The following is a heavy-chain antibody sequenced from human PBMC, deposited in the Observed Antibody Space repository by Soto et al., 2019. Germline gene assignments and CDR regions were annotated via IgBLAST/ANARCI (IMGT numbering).Heavy chain of an antibody. CDR2: ISPNSGGT. V-gene: IGHV1-2*02. CDR3: ARDRATVTGNFDY. CDR1: GYIFPGYY. J-gene: IGHJ4*02. Sequence: GASVKVSCKASGYIFPGYYMHWVRQAPGQGLEWVGWISPNSGGTNYAQKFQGRVTMTRDTSISTAFMEVSRLRSDDTAVYYCARDRATVTGNFDYWGQGTLVTVSS. D-gene: IGHD4-17*01.